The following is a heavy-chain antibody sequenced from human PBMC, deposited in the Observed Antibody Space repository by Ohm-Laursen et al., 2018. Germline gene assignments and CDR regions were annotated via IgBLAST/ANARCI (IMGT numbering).Heavy chain of an antibody. CDR1: GLTLKSYS. CDR2: ISSSSSYI. Sequence: SLRLSCAASGLTLKSYSMNWVRQAPGKGLEWVSSISSSSSYIYYADSVKGRFTISRDNAKNSLYLQMNSLRAEDTAVYYCASPPGYAFDIWGQGTMVTVSS. V-gene: IGHV3-21*01. J-gene: IGHJ3*02. CDR3: ASPPGYAFDI.